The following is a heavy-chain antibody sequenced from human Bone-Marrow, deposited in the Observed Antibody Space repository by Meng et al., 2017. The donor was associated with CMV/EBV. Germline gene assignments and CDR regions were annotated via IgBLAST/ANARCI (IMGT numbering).Heavy chain of an antibody. D-gene: IGHD1-26*01. CDR3: AKDLTGDNAFDI. Sequence: GESLKISCAASGFTFSSYGMHWVRQAPGKGLEWVAFIRYDGSNKYYADSVKGRFTISRDNSKNTLYLQMNSLRAEDTAVYYCAKDLTGDNAFDIWGQGKMVTVSS. J-gene: IGHJ3*02. CDR2: IRYDGSNK. CDR1: GFTFSSYG. V-gene: IGHV3-30*02.